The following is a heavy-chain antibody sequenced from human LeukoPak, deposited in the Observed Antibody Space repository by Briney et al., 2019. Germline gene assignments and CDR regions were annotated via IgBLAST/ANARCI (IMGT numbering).Heavy chain of an antibody. CDR1: GGTFSSYA. CDR2: IIPIFGTT. D-gene: IGHD6-13*01. J-gene: IGHJ6*03. CDR3: ARVVGLTGYSSSWYSGYYYYMDV. Sequence: SVKVSCKASGGTFSSYAISWVRQAPGQGLEWMGGIIPIFGTTNYAQKFQDRVTITAGKSTSTAYMELSSLRSEDTAVYYCARVVGLTGYSSSWYSGYYYYMDVWGKGTTVTVSS. V-gene: IGHV1-69*06.